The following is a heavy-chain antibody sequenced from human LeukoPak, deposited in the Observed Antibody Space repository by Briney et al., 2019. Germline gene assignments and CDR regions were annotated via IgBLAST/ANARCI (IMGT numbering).Heavy chain of an antibody. J-gene: IGHJ4*02. CDR1: GYSFTNYW. D-gene: IGHD5-12*01. CDR2: IYPGDSDT. Sequence: GESLKISCKGSGYSFTNYWIGWVRQMPGKGLEWMGIIYPGDSDTRYSPSFQGQVTISADKSINTAYLQWSSLKASDTAMYYCARLPGIVATIERYFDYWGQGTLVTVSS. V-gene: IGHV5-51*01. CDR3: ARLPGIVATIERYFDY.